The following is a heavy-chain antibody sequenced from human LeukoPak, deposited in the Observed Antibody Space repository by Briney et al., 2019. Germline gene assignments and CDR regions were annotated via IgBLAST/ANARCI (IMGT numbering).Heavy chain of an antibody. CDR2: IYYSGST. Sequence: PSETLSLTCTVSGGSISSYYWSWIRQPPGKGLEWIGYIYYSGSTNYNPPLKSRVTISVDTSKNQFSLKLSSVTAADTAVYYCARVYSSGWYADWYFDLWGRGTLVTVSS. CDR3: ARVYSSGWYADWYFDL. J-gene: IGHJ2*01. D-gene: IGHD6-19*01. CDR1: GGSISSYY. V-gene: IGHV4-59*01.